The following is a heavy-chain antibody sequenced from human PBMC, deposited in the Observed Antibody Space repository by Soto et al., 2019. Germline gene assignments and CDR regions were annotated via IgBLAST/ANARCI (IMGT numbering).Heavy chain of an antibody. CDR2: IWYDGSNK. V-gene: IGHV3-30*02. D-gene: IGHD3-22*01. CDR1: GFTFSSYW. Sequence: GGSLRLSCAASGFTFSSYWMHWVRQAPGKGLEWVAVIWYDGSNKYYADSVKGRFTISRDNSKNTLYLQMNSLRAEGTAVYYCAKEEYYYDSSGYWDYWGQGTLVTVSS. CDR3: AKEEYYYDSSGYWDY. J-gene: IGHJ4*02.